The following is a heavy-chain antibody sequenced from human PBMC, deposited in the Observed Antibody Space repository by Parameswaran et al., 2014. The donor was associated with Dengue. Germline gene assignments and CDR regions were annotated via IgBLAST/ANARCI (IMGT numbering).Heavy chain of an antibody. Sequence: AMPGVRQAPGKGLEWVGISAGGRNKVYAVSLKGRFTISRDNSKNTLYLQMDSLRTEDTAVYYCARDHGGSNTPHYYLDFWGQGTLVTVSS. CDR2: ISAGGRNK. J-gene: IGHJ4*02. CDR3: ARDHGGSNTPHYYLDF. V-gene: IGHV3-30-3*01. CDR1: A. D-gene: IGHD1-26*01.